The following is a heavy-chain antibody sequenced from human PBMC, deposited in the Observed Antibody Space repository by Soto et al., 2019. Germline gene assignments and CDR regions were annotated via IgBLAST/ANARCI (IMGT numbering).Heavy chain of an antibody. CDR2: FDPEDGET. Sequence: ASVKVSCKVSGYTLTELSMHWVRQAPGKGLEWMGGFDPEDGETIYAQKFQGRVTMTEDTSTDTAYMELSSLRSEDTAVYYCATSPGGAYYFGYWGQGTLVTVSS. CDR3: ATSPGGAYYFGY. D-gene: IGHD1-26*01. V-gene: IGHV1-24*01. J-gene: IGHJ4*02. CDR1: GYTLTELS.